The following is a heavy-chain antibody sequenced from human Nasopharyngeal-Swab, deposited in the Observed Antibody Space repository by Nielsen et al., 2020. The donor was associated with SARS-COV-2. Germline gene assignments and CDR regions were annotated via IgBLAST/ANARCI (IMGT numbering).Heavy chain of an antibody. V-gene: IGHV3-30*04. CDR1: GFTFSSYA. CDR3: ARDSVYNFGVFIITTSFMDV. J-gene: IGHJ6*03. Sequence: GESLKISCAASGFTFSSYAMSWVRQAPGKGLEWVGLISYDGSHENYADSVRGRFTFSRDNSKDTVYLQMNSLRPEDTAVYYCARDSVYNFGVFIITTSFMDVWGKGTTVTVSS. D-gene: IGHD3-3*01. CDR2: ISYDGSHE.